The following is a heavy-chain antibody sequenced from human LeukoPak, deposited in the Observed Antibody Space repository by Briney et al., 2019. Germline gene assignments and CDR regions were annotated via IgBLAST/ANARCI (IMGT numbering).Heavy chain of an antibody. J-gene: IGHJ6*03. CDR1: GYTFSNYG. Sequence: GASVKVSCKASGYTFSNYGISWVRQAPGQGLEWMGWISAYNGNTNYAQKLQGRVTMTTDTSTSTVYMELRSLRSDDTAVYYCARGCRSGDYYYYYVDVWGKGTTVTISS. CDR3: ARGCRSGDYYYYYVDV. V-gene: IGHV1-18*01. CDR2: ISAYNGNT. D-gene: IGHD2-15*01.